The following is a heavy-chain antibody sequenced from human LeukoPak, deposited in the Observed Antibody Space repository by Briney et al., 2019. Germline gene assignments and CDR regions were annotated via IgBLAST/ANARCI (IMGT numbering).Heavy chain of an antibody. J-gene: IGHJ4*02. Sequence: ASVKVSCKASGYTFTSYVINWVRQATGQGREWMGWMNPNSGNTGYAQKFQGRVTITRNTSISAAYMELSSLRSEDTAVYYCARGGSWFLFDYWGQGTLVTVSS. D-gene: IGHD6-13*01. V-gene: IGHV1-8*03. CDR1: GYTFTSYV. CDR2: MNPNSGNT. CDR3: ARGGSWFLFDY.